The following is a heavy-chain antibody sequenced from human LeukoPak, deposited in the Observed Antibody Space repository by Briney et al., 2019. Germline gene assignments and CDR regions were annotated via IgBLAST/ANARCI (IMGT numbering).Heavy chain of an antibody. CDR3: ATDGAGFDT. CDR2: INIGGTNT. J-gene: IGHJ5*02. V-gene: IGHV3-11*01. Sequence: GGSLRLSCAASGFTFNDYYMSWIRQAPGKGLEWLSYINIGGTNTHYADSVKGRFTISRDNAKKSLYLEMNNLRAEDTAVYYCATDGAGFDTWGQGVLVTISS. CDR1: GFTFNDYY.